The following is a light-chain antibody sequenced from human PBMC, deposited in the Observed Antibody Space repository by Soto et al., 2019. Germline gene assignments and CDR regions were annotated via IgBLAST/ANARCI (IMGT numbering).Light chain of an antibody. Sequence: QAVVTQPPSVSGAPGQRVTISCTGSTSNIGTGYDVHWYQQLPGTAPKLLIYGNSKRPSGVPDRISGSKSGSSASLAITGLQADDEADYYCQSYDISLSGGVFGGGTKLTVL. CDR2: GNS. CDR3: QSYDISLSGGV. CDR1: TSNIGTGYD. V-gene: IGLV1-40*01. J-gene: IGLJ3*02.